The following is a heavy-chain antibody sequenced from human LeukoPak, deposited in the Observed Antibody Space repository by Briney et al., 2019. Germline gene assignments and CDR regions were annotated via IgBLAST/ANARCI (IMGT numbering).Heavy chain of an antibody. V-gene: IGHV4-34*01. Sequence: SETLSLTCAVCGGSFSGYYWSWLRQPPGKGLEWIGEINHSGSTNYNPSLKRRVTISVDTSKNQFSLKLSSVTAADTAVYYWARVALDAFDIWGQGTMVTVSS. J-gene: IGHJ3*02. CDR2: INHSGST. CDR1: GGSFSGYY. CDR3: ARVALDAFDI.